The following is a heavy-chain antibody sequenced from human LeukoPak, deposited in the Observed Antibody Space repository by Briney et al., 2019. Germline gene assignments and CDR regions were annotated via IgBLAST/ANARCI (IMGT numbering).Heavy chain of an antibody. Sequence: SETLSLTCTVSGGSISSYYWSWIRQPAGKGLEWIGRIYTSGSNKYNPYLKSRVTISVDTYKNQFSLQLSSVTAADRAVYYCARDLGVMVRAFDIWGQGTMVSVSS. CDR3: ARDLGVMVRAFDI. J-gene: IGHJ3*02. CDR1: GGSISSYY. V-gene: IGHV4-4*07. CDR2: IYTSGSN. D-gene: IGHD5-18*01.